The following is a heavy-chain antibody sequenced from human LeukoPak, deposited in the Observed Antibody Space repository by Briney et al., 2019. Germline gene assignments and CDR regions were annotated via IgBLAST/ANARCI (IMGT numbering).Heavy chain of an antibody. D-gene: IGHD3-9*01. V-gene: IGHV3-48*03. CDR3: AREGITIFAFDI. CDR1: GFTFRDYE. CDR2: ISTSGSST. J-gene: IGHJ3*02. Sequence: GGSLRLSCAASGFTFRDYEMNWVRQAAGKGLEWISYISTSGSSTYNADSVKGRFTISRDNAKNSLYLQMNSLRAEDTAVYYCAREGITIFAFDIWGQGTMVTVSS.